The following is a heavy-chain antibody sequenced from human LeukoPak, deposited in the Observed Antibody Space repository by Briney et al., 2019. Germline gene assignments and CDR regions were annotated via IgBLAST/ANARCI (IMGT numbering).Heavy chain of an antibody. V-gene: IGHV4-4*07. CDR3: GRLSVPDVEGAFDI. Sequence: SETLSLTCPVSAGSLSRYYWSWLRQPAGKGLEWIGRIYTSGSSTYNPSLTSRVTMSIDTSKNQLSPRLTSVPAADTAVYYWGRLSVPDVEGAFDIWGQGTLVTVSS. CDR1: AGSLSRYY. D-gene: IGHD2-2*01. CDR2: IYTSGSS. J-gene: IGHJ3*02.